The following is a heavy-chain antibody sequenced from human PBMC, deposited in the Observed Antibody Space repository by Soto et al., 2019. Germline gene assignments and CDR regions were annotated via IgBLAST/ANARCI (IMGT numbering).Heavy chain of an antibody. CDR2: ISYDGSNK. D-gene: IGHD4-17*01. CDR3: AKSSGLRKGDGMDV. Sequence: QVQLVESGGGVVQPGRSLRLSCAASGFTFCSYGMHWVRQAPGKGLEWVAVISYDGSNKYYADSVKGRFTISRDNSKNTLYLQMNSLRAEDTAVYYCAKSSGLRKGDGMDVWGQGTTVTVSS. J-gene: IGHJ6*02. CDR1: GFTFCSYG. V-gene: IGHV3-30*18.